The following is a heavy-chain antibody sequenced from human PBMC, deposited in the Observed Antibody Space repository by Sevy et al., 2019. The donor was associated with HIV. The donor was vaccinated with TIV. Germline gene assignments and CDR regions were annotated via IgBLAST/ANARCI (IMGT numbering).Heavy chain of an antibody. CDR1: GFTFSRYA. J-gene: IGHJ6*02. CDR3: AKVGYCSSTTCYSIYYGMDV. V-gene: IGHV3-23*01. CDR2: ITGIGGSI. Sequence: GSLRLSCAASGFTFSRYAMSWVRQAPGKGLEWVSAITGIGGSIYYGDPVKGRFTISRDNSKNTLYLQMNSLRAEDTVVYYCAKVGYCSSTTCYSIYYGMDVWGQGTTVTVSS. D-gene: IGHD2-2*02.